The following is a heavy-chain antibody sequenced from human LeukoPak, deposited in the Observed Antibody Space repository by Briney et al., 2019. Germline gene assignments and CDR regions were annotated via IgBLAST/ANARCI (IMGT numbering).Heavy chain of an antibody. CDR1: GYTFTGYY. CDR3: ARENIVGATGYFDY. Sequence: ASVKVSCKASGYTFTGYYMHWVRQAPGQGLEWMGWINPNSGGTNYAQKFQGRVTMTRDTSISTAYMELSRLRSDDTAVYYCARENIVGATGYFDYWGQGTLVTVSS. D-gene: IGHD1-26*01. CDR2: INPNSGGT. V-gene: IGHV1-2*02. J-gene: IGHJ4*02.